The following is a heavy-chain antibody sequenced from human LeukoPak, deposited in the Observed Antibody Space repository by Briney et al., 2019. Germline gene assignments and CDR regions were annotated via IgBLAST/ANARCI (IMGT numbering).Heavy chain of an antibody. Sequence: GGSLRLSCAASGFTFSSYAMSWVRRAPGKGLEWVSAISVSGGSTYYADSVKGRFTISRDNSKNTLYLQMNSLRAEDTAVYYCAKNPMVRGVILPSYFDYWGQGTLVTVSS. V-gene: IGHV3-23*01. D-gene: IGHD3-10*01. CDR2: ISVSGGST. J-gene: IGHJ4*02. CDR1: GFTFSSYA. CDR3: AKNPMVRGVILPSYFDY.